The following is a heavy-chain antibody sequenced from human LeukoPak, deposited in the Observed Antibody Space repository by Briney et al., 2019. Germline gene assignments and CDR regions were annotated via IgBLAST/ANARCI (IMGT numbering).Heavy chain of an antibody. V-gene: IGHV4-39*01. J-gene: IGHJ4*02. CDR3: ARHLGRQLVYFDY. CDR2: IYYSGST. D-gene: IGHD6-13*01. Sequence: PSETLSLTCTVSGGSISSSSYYWGWIRQPPGKGLEWIGSIYYSGSTYYNPSLKSRVTISVDTSKNQFSLKLSSVTAAGTAVYYCARHLGRQLVYFDYWGQGTLVTVSS. CDR1: GGSISSSSYY.